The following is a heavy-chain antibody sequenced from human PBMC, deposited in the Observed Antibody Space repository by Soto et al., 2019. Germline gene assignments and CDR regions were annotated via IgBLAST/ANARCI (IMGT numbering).Heavy chain of an antibody. Sequence: GESLKVSCKGSGYRFTSYWIGWVRPMPGKGLEWMGIIYPGDSDTRYSPSFQGQVTISADKSISTAYLQWSSLKASDTAMYYCASHHYYDTSGYIPLDYWGQGTLVTVSS. J-gene: IGHJ4*02. CDR3: ASHHYYDTSGYIPLDY. V-gene: IGHV5-51*01. D-gene: IGHD3-22*01. CDR2: IYPGDSDT. CDR1: GYRFTSYW.